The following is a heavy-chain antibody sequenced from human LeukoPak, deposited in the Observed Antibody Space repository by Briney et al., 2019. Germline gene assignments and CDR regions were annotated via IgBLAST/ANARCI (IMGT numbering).Heavy chain of an antibody. CDR1: GFTFSSYS. CDR3: ASSGRRYSSSWSALTDY. V-gene: IGHV3-21*01. D-gene: IGHD6-13*01. CDR2: ISSSSSYI. J-gene: IGHJ4*02. Sequence: PGGSLRLSCAASGFTFSSYSMNWVRQAPGKGLEWVSSISSSSSYIYYADSVKGRFTISRDNAKNSLYLQMNSLRAEDTAVYYYASSGRRYSSSWSALTDYWGQGTLVTVSS.